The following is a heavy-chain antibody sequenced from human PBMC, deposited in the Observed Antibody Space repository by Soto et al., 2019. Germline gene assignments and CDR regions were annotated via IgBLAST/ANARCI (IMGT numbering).Heavy chain of an antibody. D-gene: IGHD6-13*01. CDR3: AREVRYSSSLLFDP. CDR2: ISSSGSTI. CDR1: GFTFSSYE. V-gene: IGHV3-48*03. J-gene: IGHJ5*02. Sequence: PGGSLRLSCAASGFTFSSYEMNWVRQAPGKGLEWVSYISSSGSTIYYADSVKGRFTISRDNAKNPLYLQMNSLRAEDTAVYYCAREVRYSSSLLFDPWGQGTLVTVSS.